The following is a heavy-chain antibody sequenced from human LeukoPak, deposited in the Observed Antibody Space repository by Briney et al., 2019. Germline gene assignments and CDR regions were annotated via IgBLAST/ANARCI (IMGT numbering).Heavy chain of an antibody. CDR3: ARASSAPWAFDI. CDR2: ISWNSGSI. Sequence: PGGSLRPSCAASGFTFDDYAMHWVRQAPGKGLEWVSGISWNSGSIGYADSVKGRFTISRDNAKNSLYLQMNSLRAEDTAVYYCARASSAPWAFDIWGQGTMVTVSS. V-gene: IGHV3-9*01. J-gene: IGHJ3*02. CDR1: GFTFDDYA.